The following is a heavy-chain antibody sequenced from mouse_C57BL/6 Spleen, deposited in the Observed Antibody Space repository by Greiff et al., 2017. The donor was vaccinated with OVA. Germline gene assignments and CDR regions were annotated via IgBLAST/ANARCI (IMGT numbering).Heavy chain of an antibody. CDR3: TDGYYHDY. D-gene: IGHD2-2*01. CDR1: GFTFSNYW. J-gene: IGHJ2*01. CDR2: IRLKSDNYAT. V-gene: IGHV6-3*01. Sequence: EVKLVESGGGLVQPGGSMKLSCVASGFTFSNYWMNWVRQSPEKGLEWVAQIRLKSDNYATHYAESVKGRFTISRDDSKSSVYLQMNNLRAEDTGIYYCTDGYYHDYWGQGTTLTVSS.